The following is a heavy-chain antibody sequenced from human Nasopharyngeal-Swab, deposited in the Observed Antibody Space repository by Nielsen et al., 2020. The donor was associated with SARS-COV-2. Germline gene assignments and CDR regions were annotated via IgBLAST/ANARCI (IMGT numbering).Heavy chain of an antibody. D-gene: IGHD1-1*01. CDR1: GFSFSIYW. V-gene: IGHV3-74*01. CDR2: ISSDESTT. CDR3: ARDSPWQELDY. J-gene: IGHJ4*02. Sequence: ESLKISCAASGFSFSIYWMHWVRQPPGKGLVWVSGISSDESTTTYADSVKGRFTISRDNTKNTLYLQMNSLRAEDTAVYYCARDSPWQELDYWGQGILVTVSS.